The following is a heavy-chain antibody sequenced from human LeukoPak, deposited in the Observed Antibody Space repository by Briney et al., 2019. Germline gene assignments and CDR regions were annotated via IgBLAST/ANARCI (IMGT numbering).Heavy chain of an antibody. CDR1: AYTFTIHY. Sequence: ASVTVSFTSSAYTFTIHYMHWVRQAPGQRLEWMGAINPSGGSTSYAQKFQGRVTMTRYTSTSTVYMELSSLISDDTAVYYCAREIALAGKTFDYWGQGILVTVSS. V-gene: IGHV1-46*01. CDR3: AREIALAGKTFDY. J-gene: IGHJ4*02. D-gene: IGHD6-19*01. CDR2: INPSGGST.